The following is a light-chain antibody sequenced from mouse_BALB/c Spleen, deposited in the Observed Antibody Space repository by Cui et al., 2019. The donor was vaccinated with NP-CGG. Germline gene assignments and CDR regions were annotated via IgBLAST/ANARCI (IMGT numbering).Light chain of an antibody. CDR2: GTN. J-gene: IGLJ1*01. CDR1: TGAVTTNNY. CDR3: ALWYSNHWV. Sequence: AVVSQAAACTTSPGETVTLTCRSSTGAVTTNNYANWVQEKPDHLFTGLIGGTNNRPPGVPARFSGSLIGDKAALTITGAQTEDEAIYFCALWYSNHWVFGGGTKLTVL. V-gene: IGLV1*01.